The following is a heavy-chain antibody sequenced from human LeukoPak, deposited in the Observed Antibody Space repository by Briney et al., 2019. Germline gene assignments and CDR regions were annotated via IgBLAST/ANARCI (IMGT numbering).Heavy chain of an antibody. CDR1: GFTFSSYS. J-gene: IGHJ4*02. D-gene: IGHD3-22*01. CDR3: ARSYGQDYYDSSPDY. V-gene: IGHV3-21*01. Sequence: PGGSLRLSCAASGFTFSSYSMIWVRQAPGKGLEWVSSISSSSSYIYYADSVKGRFTISRDNAKNSLYLQMNSLRAEDTAVYYCARSYGQDYYDSSPDYWGQGTLVTVSS. CDR2: ISSSSSYI.